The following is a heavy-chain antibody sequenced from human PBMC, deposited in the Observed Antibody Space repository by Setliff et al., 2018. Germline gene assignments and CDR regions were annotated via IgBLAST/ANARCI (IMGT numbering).Heavy chain of an antibody. CDR1: GFTFGDYA. CDR2: IKRMSDGATV. J-gene: IGHJ4*02. CDR3: ARPVGFAIDS. D-gene: IGHD1-26*01. Sequence: GGSLRLSCTASGFTFGDYAMSWVRQAPGKGPEYVGRIKRMSDGATVDYAAPVDGRFSISRDDTKNTVYLQMNNLRTADTAIYYCARPVGFAIDSWGQGTLVTVSS. V-gene: IGHV3-15*01.